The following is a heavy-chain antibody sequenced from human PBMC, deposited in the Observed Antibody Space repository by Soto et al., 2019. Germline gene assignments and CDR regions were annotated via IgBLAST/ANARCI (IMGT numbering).Heavy chain of an antibody. CDR1: GLTVSSNY. CDR2: LYSGGST. Sequence: EVQLVETGGGLIQPGGSLRLSCAASGLTVSSNYMNWVRQAPGKGLEWVSVLYSGGSTHYAGSVKRRFIISRDNSKNTVYLXMXSLRXEDTAIYYCARDRPGDEGDGFDIWGHGTMVTVSS. V-gene: IGHV3-53*02. D-gene: IGHD3-10*01. CDR3: ARDRPGDEGDGFDI. J-gene: IGHJ3*02.